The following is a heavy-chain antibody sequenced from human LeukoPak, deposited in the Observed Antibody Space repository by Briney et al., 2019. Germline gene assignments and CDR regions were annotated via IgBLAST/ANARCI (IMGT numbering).Heavy chain of an antibody. J-gene: IGHJ4*02. CDR2: INPDGSRT. V-gene: IGHV3-74*01. Sequence: PGGSLRLPCAASGSTFSHYWMHWVRQAPGKGLVWVSRINPDGSRTDYADSVAGRFTISRDNAKNTLYLQMNSLRADDTAVYYCARTTRYDSSGYYYDYWGQGTLVTVSS. CDR1: GSTFSHYW. CDR3: ARTTRYDSSGYYYDY. D-gene: IGHD3-22*01.